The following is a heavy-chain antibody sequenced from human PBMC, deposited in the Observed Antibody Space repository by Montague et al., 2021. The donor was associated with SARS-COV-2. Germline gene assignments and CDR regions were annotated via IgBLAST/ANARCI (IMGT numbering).Heavy chain of an antibody. CDR2: IYYSGST. CDR3: ARTIVVVSAASRYFDL. D-gene: IGHD2-2*01. Sequence: SETLSLTCTVSGGSTSSYYWSWIRQPLGKGLEWIGYIYYSGSTNYNPSLKSRGTISVDTSKTQFSLKLNSVTAADTAVYYCARTIVVVSAASRYFDLWGRGTLVTVPS. CDR1: GGSTSSYY. V-gene: IGHV4-59*01. J-gene: IGHJ2*01.